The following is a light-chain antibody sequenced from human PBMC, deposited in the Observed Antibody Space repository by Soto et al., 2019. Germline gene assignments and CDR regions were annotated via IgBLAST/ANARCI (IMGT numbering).Light chain of an antibody. CDR3: QQFNSYPIT. V-gene: IGKV1-13*02. CDR1: QDVRGA. Sequence: AIQLTQSPSSLSASVGDRVTISCRASQDVRGALAWYQQKPGTAPKILIYDVSVLESGVPTRFIGSGSGTDFPLTITSLQPVDFATYYCQQFNSYPITFGQWTRLEIK. J-gene: IGKJ5*01. CDR2: DVS.